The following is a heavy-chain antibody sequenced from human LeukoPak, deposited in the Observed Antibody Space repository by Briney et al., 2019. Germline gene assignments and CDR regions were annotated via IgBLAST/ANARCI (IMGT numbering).Heavy chain of an antibody. CDR1: GGSISSHY. D-gene: IGHD3-22*01. J-gene: IGHJ5*02. Sequence: SSETLSLTCTVSGGSISSHYWSWIRQPPGKGLEWIGYIYYSGSTNYNPSLKSRVTISVDTSKNQFSLKLSSVTAADTAVYYCASYGYYDNNRFDPWGQGTLSPSPQ. V-gene: IGHV4-59*11. CDR2: IYYSGST. CDR3: ASYGYYDNNRFDP.